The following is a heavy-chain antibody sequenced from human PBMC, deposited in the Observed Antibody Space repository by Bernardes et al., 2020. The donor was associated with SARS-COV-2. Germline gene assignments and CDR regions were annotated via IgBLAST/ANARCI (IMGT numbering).Heavy chain of an antibody. J-gene: IGHJ4*02. CDR2: VYHIGTT. CDR1: GGSITSSY. CDR3: ATDPGLFYNGSFDS. Sequence: SETLSLTCTVAGGSITSSYWSWIRQPPGKVLEWIGYVYHIGTTSYNPSLKSRVPISRATSNTQFSLKLKSVTAADTDLYYCATDPGLFYNGSFDSWGPGTLVTVS. V-gene: IGHV4-59*01. D-gene: IGHD1-1*01.